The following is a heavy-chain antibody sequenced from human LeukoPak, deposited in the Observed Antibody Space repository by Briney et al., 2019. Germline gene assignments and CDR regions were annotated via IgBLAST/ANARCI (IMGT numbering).Heavy chain of an antibody. J-gene: IGHJ5*02. CDR3: ARVGERGYSYGLNWFGP. D-gene: IGHD5-18*01. Sequence: SVKVSCKASGGTFSSYAISWVRQAPGQGLEWMGGIIPIFGTANYAQKFQGRVTITADESTSTAYMELSSLRSEDTAVYYCARVGERGYSYGLNWFGPWGQGTLVTVSS. V-gene: IGHV1-69*13. CDR2: IIPIFGTA. CDR1: GGTFSSYA.